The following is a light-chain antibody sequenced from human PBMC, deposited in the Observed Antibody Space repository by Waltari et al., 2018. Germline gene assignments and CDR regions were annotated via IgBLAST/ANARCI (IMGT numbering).Light chain of an antibody. Sequence: DIQMTQSPSSLSASVGHRVTITCRASPGISNYLARYQQKPGKVPTLLIYAASTLQSGVPSRFSGSGSGTDFTLTISSLQPEDVATYYCQKYNSAPRTFGQGTKVEIK. CDR2: AAS. J-gene: IGKJ1*01. CDR1: PGISNY. V-gene: IGKV1-27*01. CDR3: QKYNSAPRT.